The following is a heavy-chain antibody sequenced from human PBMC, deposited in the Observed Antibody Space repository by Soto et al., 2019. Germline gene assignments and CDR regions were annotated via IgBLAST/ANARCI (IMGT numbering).Heavy chain of an antibody. J-gene: IGHJ4*02. V-gene: IGHV5-51*01. CDR1: GYSFRSYW. CDR3: STHNSGFEPFDH. Sequence: GESLKLSGKGSGYSFRSYWINWVRQMPGKGPQWLGIIYPGDSKTKYNPSFQGQVTISVDKSITTAFLEWSSLKASDTAMYYCSTHNSGFEPFDHWGQGTLVTVSS. CDR2: IYPGDSKT. D-gene: IGHD6-19*01.